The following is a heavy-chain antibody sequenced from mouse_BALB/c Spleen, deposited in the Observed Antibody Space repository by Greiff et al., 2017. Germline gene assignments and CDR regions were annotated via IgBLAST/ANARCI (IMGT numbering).Heavy chain of an antibody. CDR3: ARGYYGSSYVDWYFDV. D-gene: IGHD1-1*01. CDR1: GYTFTSYW. V-gene: IGHV1-69*02. CDR2: IDPSDSYT. Sequence: QVQLQQSGAELVKPGASVKLSCKASGYTFTSYWMHWVKQRPGQGLEWIGEIDPSDSYTNYNQKFKGKATLTVDKSSSTAYMQLSSLTSEDSAVYYCARGYYGSSYVDWYFDVWGAGTTVTVSS. J-gene: IGHJ1*01.